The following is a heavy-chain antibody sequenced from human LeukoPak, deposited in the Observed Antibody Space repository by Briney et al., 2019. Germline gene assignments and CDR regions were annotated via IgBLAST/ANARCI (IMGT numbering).Heavy chain of an antibody. D-gene: IGHD2-2*01. CDR1: GYTFIAYY. V-gene: IGHV1-2*02. CDR2: INPNSGGT. J-gene: IGHJ5*02. CDR3: ARGMGVLVPAATWFDP. Sequence: ASVKVSCKASGYTFIAYYMHWVRQAPGQGLEWMGWINPNSGGTNYAQKFQGRVTMARDTSISTAYMDLSRLRSDDTAVYYCARGMGVLVPAATWFDPWGQGTLVTVSS.